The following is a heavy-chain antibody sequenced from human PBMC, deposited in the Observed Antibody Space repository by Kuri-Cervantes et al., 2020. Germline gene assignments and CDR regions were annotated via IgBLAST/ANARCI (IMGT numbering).Heavy chain of an antibody. CDR3: ARGLRGSDC. J-gene: IGHJ4*02. V-gene: IGHV4-39*07. CDR1: GGSISSYY. Sequence: ESLKISCTVSGGSISSYYWSWIRQPPEKGLEWIGSIYYSGSTYYNPSLKSRVTIPVDTSKNQFSLKLSSVTAADTAVYYCARGLRGSDCWGQGTLVTVSS. CDR2: IYYSGST. D-gene: IGHD2-15*01.